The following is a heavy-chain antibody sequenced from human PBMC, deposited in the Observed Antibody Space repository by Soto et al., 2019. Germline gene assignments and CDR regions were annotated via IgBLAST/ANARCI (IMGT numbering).Heavy chain of an antibody. Sequence: GGSLRLSCAASGFTFSNAWMNWVRQAPGKGLEWVGRIKSKTDGGTTDYAAPVKGRFTISRDDSKNTLYLQMNSLKTEDTAVYYCTTEDIVVVVAARLPYGMDVWGQGTTVTVSS. J-gene: IGHJ6*02. CDR2: IKSKTDGGTT. CDR3: TTEDIVVVVAARLPYGMDV. CDR1: GFTFSNAW. D-gene: IGHD2-15*01. V-gene: IGHV3-15*07.